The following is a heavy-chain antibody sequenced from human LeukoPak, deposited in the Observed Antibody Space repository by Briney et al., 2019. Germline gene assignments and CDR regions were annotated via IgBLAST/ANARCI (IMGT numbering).Heavy chain of an antibody. Sequence: AESLMISCKGSAYIFTSYWISWVRQMPAKGLEWMGRIDPSDSYTNYSPSFQGHVTISADKSISTAYLQWSSLKASDTAMYYCAMGYGYYYGMDVWGKETTVTVSS. CDR1: AYIFTSYW. D-gene: IGHD2-8*01. V-gene: IGHV5-10-1*01. J-gene: IGHJ6*04. CDR3: AMGYGYYYGMDV. CDR2: IDPSDSYT.